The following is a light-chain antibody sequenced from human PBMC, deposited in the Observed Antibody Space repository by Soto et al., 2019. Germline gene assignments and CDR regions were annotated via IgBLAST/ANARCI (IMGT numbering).Light chain of an antibody. V-gene: IGLV1-40*01. CDR1: SSNIGAGYD. J-gene: IGLJ3*02. Sequence: QSVLTQPPSVSGAPGQRVTISCTGSSSNIGAGYDVHWYQQLPGTAPKLLIYGNSNRPSGVPDRFSGSKSGTSASLAITGLRAEDGADYYCQSYDTSLSGWVFGGGP. CDR2: GNS. CDR3: QSYDTSLSGWV.